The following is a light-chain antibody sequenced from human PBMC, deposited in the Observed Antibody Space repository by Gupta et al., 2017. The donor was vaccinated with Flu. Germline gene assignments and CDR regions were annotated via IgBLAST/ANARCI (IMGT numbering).Light chain of an antibody. Sequence: NFMLTQPHSVSGSPGKTITISCTRSSGSIGLNYVQWYQQRPGTSPKNVIYEDDQRAPGVPDRFSGSIDRSSNSASLTISGLMTEDEADYYCQSYEVFGGGTKLTVL. CDR1: SGSIGLNY. V-gene: IGLV6-57*01. CDR2: EDD. CDR3: QSYEV. J-gene: IGLJ2*01.